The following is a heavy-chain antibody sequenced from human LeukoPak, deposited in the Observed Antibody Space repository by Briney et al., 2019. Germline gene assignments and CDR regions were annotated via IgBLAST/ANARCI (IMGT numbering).Heavy chain of an antibody. J-gene: IGHJ6*02. V-gene: IGHV1-18*01. CDR2: ISAYNGNT. Sequence: ASVKVSCKASGYTFTSYGISWVRQAPGQGLEWMGWISAYNGNTNYAQKLQGRVTMTTDTSTSTAYMELRSLRSDDTAVYYCARAYYYGSGSYYNHYYYYGMDVWGQGTTVTVSS. CDR3: ARAYYYGSGSYYNHYYYYGMDV. CDR1: GYTFTSYG. D-gene: IGHD3-10*01.